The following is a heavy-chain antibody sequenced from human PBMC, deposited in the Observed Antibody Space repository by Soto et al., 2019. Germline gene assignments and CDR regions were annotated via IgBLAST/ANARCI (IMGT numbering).Heavy chain of an antibody. CDR3: ASNMITFGGVIALFDY. Sequence: PSETLSLTCAVSGGSISSSNWWSWVRQPPGKGLEWIGEIYHSGSTNYNPSLKSRVTISVDKSKNQFSLKLSSVTAADTAVYYCASNMITFGGVIALFDYWGQGTLVTVSS. D-gene: IGHD3-16*02. V-gene: IGHV4-4*02. J-gene: IGHJ4*02. CDR1: GGSISSSNW. CDR2: IYHSGST.